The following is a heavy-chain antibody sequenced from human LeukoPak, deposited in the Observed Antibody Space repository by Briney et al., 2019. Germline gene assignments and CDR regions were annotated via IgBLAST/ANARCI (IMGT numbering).Heavy chain of an antibody. J-gene: IGHJ4*02. Sequence: ASVKVSCKAFGYTFTSYGVHWVRQAPGQSLEWMGWITADNDNAEYLQKFQGRVTITRGTSASTAYMELSSLRSEDTAVYYCARGSLSSRDFDYWGQGTLVTVSS. CDR2: ITADNDNA. CDR1: GYTFTSYG. V-gene: IGHV1-3*01. D-gene: IGHD6-13*01. CDR3: ARGSLSSRDFDY.